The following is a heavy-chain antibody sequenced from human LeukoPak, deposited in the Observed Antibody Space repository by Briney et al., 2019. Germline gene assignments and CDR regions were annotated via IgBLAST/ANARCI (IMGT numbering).Heavy chain of an antibody. Sequence: RPGGSLRLSCAASGFTFSSYAMRWVRQAPGKGLEWVSAISGSGGSTYYADSVKGRFTISRDNSKNTLYLQMNSLRAEDTAVYYCAKDPLWGSISPPYYFDYWGQGTLVTVSS. J-gene: IGHJ4*02. V-gene: IGHV3-23*01. CDR1: GFTFSSYA. CDR2: ISGSGGST. D-gene: IGHD7-27*01. CDR3: AKDPLWGSISPPYYFDY.